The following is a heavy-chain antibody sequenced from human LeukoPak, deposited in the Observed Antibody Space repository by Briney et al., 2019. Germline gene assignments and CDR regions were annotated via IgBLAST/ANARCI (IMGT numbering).Heavy chain of an antibody. Sequence: ASVKVSCKVSGDTLTKLMIHWVRQAPGKGLEWMGGFDPEDGETIYAQKFQGRVTMTEDTSTDTAYMELSSLRSEDTAVYYCATGLYERGYYYYGMDVWGQGTTVTVSS. CDR1: GDTLTKLM. D-gene: IGHD2/OR15-2a*01. J-gene: IGHJ6*02. V-gene: IGHV1-24*01. CDR2: FDPEDGET. CDR3: ATGLYERGYYYYGMDV.